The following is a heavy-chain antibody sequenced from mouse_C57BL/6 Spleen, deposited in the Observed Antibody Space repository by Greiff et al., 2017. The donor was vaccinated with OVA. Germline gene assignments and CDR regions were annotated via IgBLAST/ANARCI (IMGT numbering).Heavy chain of an antibody. J-gene: IGHJ4*01. CDR1: GYTFTDYY. V-gene: IGHV1-19*01. CDR2: INPYNGGT. Sequence: VQLQQSGPVLVKPGASVKMSCKASGYTFTDYYMNWVKQSHGKSLEWIGVINPYNGGTSYNQKFKGKATLTVDKSSSTAYMELNSLTSEDSAVYYCARGDELLRERYYYAMDYWGQGTSVTVSA. D-gene: IGHD1-1*01. CDR3: ARGDELLRERYYYAMDY.